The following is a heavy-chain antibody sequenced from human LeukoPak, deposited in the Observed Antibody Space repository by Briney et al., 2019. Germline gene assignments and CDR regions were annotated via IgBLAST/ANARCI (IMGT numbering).Heavy chain of an antibody. D-gene: IGHD3-22*01. J-gene: IGHJ4*02. V-gene: IGHV4-34*01. Sequence: SETPSLTCAVYGGSFSGYDWSWIRQPPGKGLEWIGEINHSGSTNYNPSLKSRVTISVDTSKNQFSLKLSSVTAADTAVYYCARGFYYDSSGYYPYYFDYWGQGTLVTVSS. CDR3: ARGFYYDSSGYYPYYFDY. CDR1: GGSFSGYD. CDR2: INHSGST.